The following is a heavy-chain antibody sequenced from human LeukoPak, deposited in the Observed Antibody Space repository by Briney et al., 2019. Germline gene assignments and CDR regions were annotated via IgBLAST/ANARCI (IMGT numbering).Heavy chain of an antibody. Sequence: GGSLRLSRAASGFTFSSYWMTWVRQAPGKGLEWVANIKQDGSEINYVGSVKGRFTISRDNAKNSLYLQLNSLRAEDTAVYYCTTTGWKGVFDYWGQGTLVTVSS. D-gene: IGHD6-19*01. V-gene: IGHV3-7*02. J-gene: IGHJ4*02. CDR3: TTTGWKGVFDY. CDR2: IKQDGSEI. CDR1: GFTFSSYW.